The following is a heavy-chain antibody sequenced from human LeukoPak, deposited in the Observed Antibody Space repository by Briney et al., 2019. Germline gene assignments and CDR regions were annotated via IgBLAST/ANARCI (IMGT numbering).Heavy chain of an antibody. CDR1: GGSFSGYY. D-gene: IGHD6-19*01. J-gene: IGHJ4*02. CDR3: ARYGYSSGWYSGDYFDY. Sequence: SETLSLTCAVYGGSFSGYYWSWIRQPPGKGLEWIGEINHSGSTNYNPSLKSRVTISVDTSKNQFSLKLSSVTAADTAVYYCARYGYSSGWYSGDYFDYWGQGTLVTVSS. V-gene: IGHV4-34*01. CDR2: INHSGST.